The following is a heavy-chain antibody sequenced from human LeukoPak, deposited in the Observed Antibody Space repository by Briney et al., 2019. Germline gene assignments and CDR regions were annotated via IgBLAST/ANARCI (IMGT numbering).Heavy chain of an antibody. CDR2: IYYSGST. CDR3: ARVTGYIVEDYFDY. Sequence: SETLSLTCTVSGGSISSSSYYWGWIRQPPGKGLEWIGSIYYSGSTYYNPSLKSRVTISVDTSENQFSLKLSSVTAADTAVYYCARVTGYIVEDYFDYWGQGTLVTVSS. V-gene: IGHV4-39*07. J-gene: IGHJ4*02. CDR1: GGSISSSSYY. D-gene: IGHD3-22*01.